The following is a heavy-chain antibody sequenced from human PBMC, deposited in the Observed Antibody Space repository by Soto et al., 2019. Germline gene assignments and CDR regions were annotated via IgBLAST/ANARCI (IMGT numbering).Heavy chain of an antibody. V-gene: IGHV1-58*01. D-gene: IGHD3-3*01. CDR2: SVVGSDST. CDR3: AADAHQDGCWSDYPDYYYSMDV. Sequence: QMQLVQSGPEVKRPVTAVKVSCKASGITFRRTAVQGMRQARGQRLEWIGRSVVGSDSTTYAQIVQERITRTRDMSTNPVYMEVTSLRSEDTAVDYCAADAHQDGCWSDYPDYYYSMDVGGQGTTVTVSS. J-gene: IGHJ6*02. CDR1: GITFRRTA.